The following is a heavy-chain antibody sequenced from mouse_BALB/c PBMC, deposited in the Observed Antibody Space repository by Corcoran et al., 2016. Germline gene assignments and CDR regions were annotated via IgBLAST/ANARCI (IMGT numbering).Heavy chain of an antibody. CDR3: ARRREMIYDGYYGYAMDY. J-gene: IGHJ4*01. Sequence: EVKLLESGGGLVQPGGSLKLSCAASGFDFSRYWMSWVRQAPGKGLEWIGEINPDSSTINYTPSLKDKFIISRDNAKNTLYLQMSKVRSEDTALYYCARRREMIYDGYYGYAMDYWGQGTSVTVSS. CDR1: GFDFSRYW. CDR2: INPDSSTI. V-gene: IGHV4-1*02. D-gene: IGHD2-3*01.